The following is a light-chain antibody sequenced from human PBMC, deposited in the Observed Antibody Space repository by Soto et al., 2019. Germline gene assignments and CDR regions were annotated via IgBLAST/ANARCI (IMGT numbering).Light chain of an antibody. V-gene: IGKV3-11*01. CDR1: QSVSSY. Sequence: ESVLTQSPATLSLSPGGRPTLPCRASQSVSSYLALYQQKPGLAPXXLIYDASSRATGIPARFSGSGSGTDFTLTISSLDPEDFAVYYCQQRSNWITFGQGTRLEIK. J-gene: IGKJ5*01. CDR3: QQRSNWIT. CDR2: DAS.